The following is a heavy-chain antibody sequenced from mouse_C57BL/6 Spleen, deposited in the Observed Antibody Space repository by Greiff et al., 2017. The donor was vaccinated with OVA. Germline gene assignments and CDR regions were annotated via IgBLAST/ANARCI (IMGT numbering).Heavy chain of an antibody. D-gene: IGHD1-1*01. CDR3: ARGYYYGSSYYAMDY. Sequence: EVQLKQSGPELVKPGASVKISCKASGYSFTDYNMNWVKQSNGKSLEWIGVINPNYGTTSYNQKFKGKATLTVDQSSSTAYMQLNSLTSEDSAVYYCARGYYYGSSYYAMDYWGQGTSVTVSS. J-gene: IGHJ4*01. CDR2: INPNYGTT. V-gene: IGHV1-39*01. CDR1: GYSFTDYN.